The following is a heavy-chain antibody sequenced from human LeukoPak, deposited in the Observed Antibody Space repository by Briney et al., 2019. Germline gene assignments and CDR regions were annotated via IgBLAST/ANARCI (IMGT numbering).Heavy chain of an antibody. CDR3: ARATTYGDYRFPFVY. V-gene: IGHV4-31*03. D-gene: IGHD4-17*01. CDR2: IYYSGST. J-gene: IGHJ4*02. Sequence: SQTLSLTCTVSGGSISSGGYYWSWIRQHPGKGLGWIGYIYYSGSTYYNPSLKGRVTISVDTSKNQFSLKLSSVTAADTAVYYCARATTYGDYRFPFVYWGQGTLVTVSS. CDR1: GGSISSGGYY.